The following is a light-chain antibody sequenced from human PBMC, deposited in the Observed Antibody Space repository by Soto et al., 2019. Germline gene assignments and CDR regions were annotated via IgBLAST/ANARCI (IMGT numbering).Light chain of an antibody. J-gene: IGKJ1*01. CDR1: QSISSY. Sequence: DIQITQPPSPLPACLGDRVTITCRASQSISSYLNWYQQKPGKAPKLLIYAASSLQSGVPSRFSGSGSGTDFTLTISSLQPEDFATYYCQQSYSTLEFGQGTK. V-gene: IGKV1-39*01. CDR3: QQSYSTLE. CDR2: AAS.